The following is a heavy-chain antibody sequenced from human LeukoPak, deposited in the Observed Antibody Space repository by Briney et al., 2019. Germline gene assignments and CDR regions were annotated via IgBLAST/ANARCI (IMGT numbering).Heavy chain of an antibody. V-gene: IGHV4-4*07. Sequence: PSETLSLTCTVSGGSINNYYWSWIRQPAGKGLEWIGLIYSSGSTSYNPSLKSRVTMSVDTSKKQFSLRLSSVTAADTAVYYCARGVVAAAGRTFDFWGQGTLVTVSS. CDR1: GGSINNYY. D-gene: IGHD6-13*01. CDR3: ARGVVAAAGRTFDF. CDR2: IYSSGST. J-gene: IGHJ4*02.